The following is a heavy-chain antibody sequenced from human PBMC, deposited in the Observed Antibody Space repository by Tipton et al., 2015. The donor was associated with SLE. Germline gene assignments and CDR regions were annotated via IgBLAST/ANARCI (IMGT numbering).Heavy chain of an antibody. V-gene: IGHV3-30*12. CDR3: ARVQQQLGDY. Sequence: RSLRLSCAASGFTFSSFGMHWVRQAPGKGLEWVAVISYDGSNKYYADSVKGRFTISRDNAKNSLYLQMNSLRAEDTAVYYCARVQQQLGDYWGQGTLVTVSS. D-gene: IGHD6-13*01. CDR1: GFTFSSFG. CDR2: ISYDGSNK. J-gene: IGHJ4*02.